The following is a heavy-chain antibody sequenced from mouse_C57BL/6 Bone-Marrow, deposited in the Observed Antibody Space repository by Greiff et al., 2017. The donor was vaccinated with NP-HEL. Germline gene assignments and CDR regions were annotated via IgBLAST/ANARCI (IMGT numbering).Heavy chain of an antibody. CDR1: GFTFSDYY. CDR2: ISNGGGST. V-gene: IGHV5-12*01. J-gene: IGHJ4*01. CDR3: ARDYYDYQGGAMDY. D-gene: IGHD2-4*01. Sequence: EVKLVESGGGLVQPGGSLKLSCAASGFTFSDYYMYWVRQTPEKRLEWVAYISNGGGSTYYPDTVKGRFTISRDNAKNTLYLQMSRLKSEDTAMYYGARDYYDYQGGAMDYWGQGTSVTVSS.